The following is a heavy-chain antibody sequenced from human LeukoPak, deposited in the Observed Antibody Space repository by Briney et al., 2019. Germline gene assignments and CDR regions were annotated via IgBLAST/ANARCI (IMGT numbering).Heavy chain of an antibody. D-gene: IGHD2/OR15-2a*01. Sequence: SETLSLTCTVSGDSIISNDYYWGWIRQPPGKGLEWIGSIYFDGTTYYNPALKSRASMSVDTSKNQFSLNLNSATAADTAVYYCARHRRFCNKASCFSLNWFDPWGQGTLVTVSS. V-gene: IGHV4-39*01. CDR2: IYFDGTT. CDR3: ARHRRFCNKASCFSLNWFDP. J-gene: IGHJ5*02. CDR1: GDSIISNDYY.